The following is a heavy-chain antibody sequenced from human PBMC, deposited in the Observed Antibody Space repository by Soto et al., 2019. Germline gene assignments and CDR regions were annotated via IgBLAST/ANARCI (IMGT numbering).Heavy chain of an antibody. V-gene: IGHV4-59*08. Sequence: SETLSLTCTVSGGPMISYYWIWIRQPPGRGLEWIGNIFYSGNTNYNPSLKSRVTISVDPSKKQFSLKLNSVTAADTAVYYCAREERDTNLVADYWGQGTLVTVSS. CDR2: IFYSGNT. D-gene: IGHD2-8*01. CDR3: AREERDTNLVADY. CDR1: GGPMISYY. J-gene: IGHJ4*02.